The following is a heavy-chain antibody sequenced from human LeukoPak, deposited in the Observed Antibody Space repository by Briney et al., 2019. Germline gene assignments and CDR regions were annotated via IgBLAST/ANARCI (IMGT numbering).Heavy chain of an antibody. CDR2: TYYSGST. Sequence: PSETLSLTCTVSGGSVSSGSYYWSWIRQPPGKGLEWIGYTYYSGSTNYNPSLKSRVTISVDTSKNQFSLKLSSVTAADTAVYYCARGGYCSGGSCYSSRYYWGQGTLVTVSS. CDR1: GGSVSSGSYY. CDR3: ARGGYCSGGSCYSSRYY. J-gene: IGHJ4*02. V-gene: IGHV4-61*01. D-gene: IGHD2-15*01.